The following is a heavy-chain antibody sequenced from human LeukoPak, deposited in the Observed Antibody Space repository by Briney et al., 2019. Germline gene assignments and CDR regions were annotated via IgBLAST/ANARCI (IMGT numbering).Heavy chain of an antibody. J-gene: IGHJ3*02. V-gene: IGHV4-59*08. Sequence: SETLSLTCTVSGGSISNSYWSWIRQPPGKGLEWIGSIYSSGSTNYNPSLKSRVTISVDTSKKEFSLNLSSVTAADTAVYYCARHEPRVTTASFEIWGQGTMVTVSS. CDR3: ARHEPRVTTASFEI. CDR2: IYSSGST. CDR1: GGSISNSY. D-gene: IGHD4-17*01.